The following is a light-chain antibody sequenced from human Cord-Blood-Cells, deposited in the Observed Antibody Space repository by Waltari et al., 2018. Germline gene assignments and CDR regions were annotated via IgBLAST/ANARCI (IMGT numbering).Light chain of an antibody. CDR3: AAWDDSLNGWV. Sequence: QSVLTPPPSASGTPGQRVTISRPGSTSNIGSTTVNWYQQLPGTAPKLLIYSNNQRPSGVPDRFAGSKSGTSASLAISGLQSEDEADYYCAAWDDSLNGWVFGGGTKLTVL. V-gene: IGLV1-44*01. CDR2: SNN. J-gene: IGLJ3*02. CDR1: TSNIGSTT.